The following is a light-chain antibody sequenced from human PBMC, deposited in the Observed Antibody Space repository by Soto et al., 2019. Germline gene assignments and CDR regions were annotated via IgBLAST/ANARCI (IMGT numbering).Light chain of an antibody. V-gene: IGLV2-14*01. Sequence: QSVLIQPASVSGSPGQSITISCTGTSRDVGGSNYVSWYQHHPHRAPRLLIYEVSYRPSGVSSRFSGSKSGNTASLTISGLQAEDEADYYCSSYAGSDYVFGTGTKVTVL. CDR1: SRDVGGSNY. CDR2: EVS. CDR3: SSYAGSDYV. J-gene: IGLJ1*01.